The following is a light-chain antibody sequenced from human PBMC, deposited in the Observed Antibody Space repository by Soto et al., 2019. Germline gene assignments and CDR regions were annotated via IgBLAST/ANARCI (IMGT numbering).Light chain of an antibody. CDR2: STS. CDR1: PSVSNNY. CDR3: QQYVDSPFT. Sequence: EIVLTQSPGTPSLSPGERATLSCRASPSVSNNYLAWYQQKPGQAPRLLIYSTSSRATGIPDRFSGSVSGTGFTLTISRLEAEDFAVYYCQQYVDSPFTFGPGTRLDI. V-gene: IGKV3-20*01. J-gene: IGKJ3*01.